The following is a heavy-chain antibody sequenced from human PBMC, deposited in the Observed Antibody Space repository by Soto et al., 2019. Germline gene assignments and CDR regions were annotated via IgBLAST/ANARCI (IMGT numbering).Heavy chain of an antibody. J-gene: IGHJ4*02. CDR1: GGSISSSNW. CDR2: IYHGGST. Sequence: NPSETLSLTCAVSGGSISSSNWWSCVRQPPGKGLEWIGEIYHGGSTNYNPSLKSRVTISVDKSKNQFSLKLSSVTAADTAVYYCARDTVEGNYFDYWGQGTLVTVSS. D-gene: IGHD4-17*01. V-gene: IGHV4-4*02. CDR3: ARDTVEGNYFDY.